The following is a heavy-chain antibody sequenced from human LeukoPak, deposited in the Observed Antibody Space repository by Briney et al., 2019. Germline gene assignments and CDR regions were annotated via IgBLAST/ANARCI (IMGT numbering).Heavy chain of an antibody. J-gene: IGHJ4*02. CDR3: ARAVPVCYFDY. D-gene: IGHD2-8*01. CDR1: GGSISSYY. Sequence: SETLSLTCTVSGGSISSYYWSWIRQPPGKGLEWIGYIYYSGSTNYNPSLKSRVTISVDTSKNQFSLKLSSVTAADTAVYYCARAVPVCYFDYWGQGTLVTVSS. V-gene: IGHV4-59*01. CDR2: IYYSGST.